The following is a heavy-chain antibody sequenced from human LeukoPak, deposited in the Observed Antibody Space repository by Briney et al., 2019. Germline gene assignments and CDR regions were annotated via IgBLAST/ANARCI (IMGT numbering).Heavy chain of an antibody. CDR1: GGSISSYY. CDR2: VYSSGST. J-gene: IGHJ4*02. Sequence: PSETLSLTCAVSGGSISSYYWSWIRQPPGKGLEWIGYVYSSGSTKHNPSLKSRVTISVDTSKNQFSLKLSSVTAADTAVYYCARHTQFDSWGQGTLVTVSS. V-gene: IGHV4-59*08. CDR3: ARHTQFDS.